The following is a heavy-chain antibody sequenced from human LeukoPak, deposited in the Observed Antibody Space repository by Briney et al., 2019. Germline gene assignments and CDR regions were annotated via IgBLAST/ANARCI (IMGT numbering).Heavy chain of an antibody. CDR2: INSDGSSI. D-gene: IGHD5-18*01. Sequence: GGSLRLSCAASGFTFSSHSMNWVRQAPGKGLVWVSRINSDGSSITYAESVKDRFTISRDNAKNTLYLQMNSLRAEDTAVYYCARASGGYSSGYLDGYWGQGTLVTVSS. CDR3: ARASGGYSSGYLDGY. V-gene: IGHV3-74*01. CDR1: GFTFSSHS. J-gene: IGHJ4*02.